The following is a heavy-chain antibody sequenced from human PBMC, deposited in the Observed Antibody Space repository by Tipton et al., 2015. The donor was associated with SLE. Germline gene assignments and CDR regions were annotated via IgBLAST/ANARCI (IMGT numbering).Heavy chain of an antibody. V-gene: IGHV3-30*14. CDR1: GFTFSSYA. CDR3: ARVGRKVLRYFDWSIDY. J-gene: IGHJ4*02. D-gene: IGHD3-9*01. CDR2: ISYDGSNK. Sequence: SLRLSCAASGFTFSSYAMHWVRQAPGKGLEWVAVISYDGSNKYYADSVKGRFTISRDNSKNTLYLQMNSLRAEDTAVYYCARVGRKVLRYFDWSIDYWGQGTLVTVSS.